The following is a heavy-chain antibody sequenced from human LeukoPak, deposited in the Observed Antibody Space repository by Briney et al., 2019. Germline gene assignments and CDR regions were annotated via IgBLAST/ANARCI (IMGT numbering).Heavy chain of an antibody. CDR2: IYYSGNT. J-gene: IGHJ5*02. CDR3: ARAVGSGWYKFDP. V-gene: IGHV4-39*07. D-gene: IGHD6-19*01. CDR1: GGSISGSSYF. Sequence: PSETLSLTCAVSGGSISGSSYFWGWIRQPPGKGLEWIGSIYYSGNTYYNPSLKSRVTISVDTSKNQFSLKLSSVTAADTAVYYCARAVGSGWYKFDPWGQGTLVTVSS.